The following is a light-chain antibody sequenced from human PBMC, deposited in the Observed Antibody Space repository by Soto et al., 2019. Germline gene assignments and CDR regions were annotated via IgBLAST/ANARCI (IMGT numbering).Light chain of an antibody. V-gene: IGLV2-14*01. CDR2: EVS. J-gene: IGLJ1*01. CDR1: NSDVGPYDF. CDR3: ISYTSDDVRYV. Sequence: QSALTQPASVSGTPGQSITISCTGSNSDVGPYDFVSWDQHHPGRAPKLIVSEVSHRPSGISNRFSGSKSGNTASLTISGLQSEDEADYYCISYTSDDVRYVFGTGTKVTV.